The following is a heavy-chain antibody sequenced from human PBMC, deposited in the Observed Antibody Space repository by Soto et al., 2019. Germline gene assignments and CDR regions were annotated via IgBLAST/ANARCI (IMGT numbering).Heavy chain of an antibody. CDR1: GFTFSSYG. J-gene: IGHJ4*01. CDR2: IWYDGSNK. V-gene: IGHV3-33*01. CDR3: ERGLSNSPRYSFDY. D-gene: IGHD1-1*01. Sequence: QVQLVESGGGVVQPGRSLRLSCAASGFTFSSYGMHWVRQAPGKGLEWVAVIWYDGSNKYYGDSVKGRFTISRDNSKNTLNLQRDSLSADDTAVDYCERGLSNSPRYSFDYWGHGTLVTVSS.